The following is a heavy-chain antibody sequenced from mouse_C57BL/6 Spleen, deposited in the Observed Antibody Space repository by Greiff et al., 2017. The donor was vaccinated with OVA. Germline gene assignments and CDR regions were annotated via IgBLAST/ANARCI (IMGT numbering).Heavy chain of an antibody. CDR3: ARDLTRGAMDY. J-gene: IGHJ4*01. V-gene: IGHV3-1*01. D-gene: IGHD3-1*01. Sequence: EVKLMESGPGMVKPSQSLSLTCTVTGYSITSGYDWHWIRHFPGNKLEWMGYISYSGSTNYNPSLKSRISITHDTSKNHFFLKLNSVTTEDTATYYCARDLTRGAMDYWGQGTSVTVSS. CDR2: ISYSGST. CDR1: GYSITSGYD.